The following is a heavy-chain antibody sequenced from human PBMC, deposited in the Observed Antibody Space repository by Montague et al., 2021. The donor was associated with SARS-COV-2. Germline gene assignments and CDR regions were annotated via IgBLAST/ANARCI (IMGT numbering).Heavy chain of an antibody. CDR2: ISSGGNK. D-gene: IGHD2/OR15-2a*01. CDR3: AKNFPGQFYFDD. Sequence: SQRLSFAASGFTFSTYAMNWVRQAPGKGLEWVSGISSGGNKHHADSVKGRFTISRDDSRNTLYLQMHSLRAEDTAMYYCAKNFPGQFYFDDWGQGTLVAVSS. J-gene: IGHJ4*02. CDR1: GFTFSTYA. V-gene: IGHV3-23*01.